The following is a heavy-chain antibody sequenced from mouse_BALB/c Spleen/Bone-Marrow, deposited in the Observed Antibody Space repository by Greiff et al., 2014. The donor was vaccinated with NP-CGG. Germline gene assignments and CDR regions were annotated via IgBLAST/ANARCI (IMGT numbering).Heavy chain of an antibody. D-gene: IGHD1-1*01. CDR3: AAYYYGSSQFAY. CDR2: IDPANGNT. J-gene: IGHJ3*01. V-gene: IGHV14-3*02. CDR1: GFNIKDTY. Sequence: EVQLQQSGAELVKPGASVKLSCTASGFNIKDTYMHWVKQRPEQGLEWIGRIDPANGNTKYDPKFQGEATITADTSSNTAYLQLSGLASEDTAVYYCAAYYYGSSQFAYWGQGTLVTVSA.